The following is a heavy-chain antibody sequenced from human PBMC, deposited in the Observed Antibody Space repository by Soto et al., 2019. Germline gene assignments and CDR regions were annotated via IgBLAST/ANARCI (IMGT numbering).Heavy chain of an antibody. J-gene: IGHJ4*02. D-gene: IGHD2-21*01. V-gene: IGHV3-21*01. CDR1: GFTFSSFA. Sequence: GGCLRLSCAASGFTFSSFAMSWVRQAPGNGLEFVSSITSVVTYIYCADSVKGGFSVSRDNARNSVYLQMDGLRAEDTAVYYCARDDEGWSDCDLGYWGQGAMVTVSS. CDR2: ITSVVTYI. CDR3: ARDDEGWSDCDLGY.